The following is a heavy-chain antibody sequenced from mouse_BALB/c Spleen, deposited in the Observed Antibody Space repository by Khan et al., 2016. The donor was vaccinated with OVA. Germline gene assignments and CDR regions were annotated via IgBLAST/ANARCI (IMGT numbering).Heavy chain of an antibody. V-gene: IGHV5-6*02. J-gene: IGHJ3*01. Sequence: EVMLVESGGDLMKPGGSLKLSCAASGFTFSTYGMSWVRQTPDRGLEWVATISSGGTYTFYPDNVKGRFTISRDNANNTLYLQMSSLKSADTAMYYCARLAYYYNSEGFAYWGQGTLVTVSA. CDR1: GFTFSTYG. D-gene: IGHD1-1*01. CDR2: ISSGGTYT. CDR3: ARLAYYYNSEGFAY.